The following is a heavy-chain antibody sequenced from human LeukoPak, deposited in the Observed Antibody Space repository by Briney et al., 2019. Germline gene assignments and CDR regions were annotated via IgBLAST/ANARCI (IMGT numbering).Heavy chain of an antibody. D-gene: IGHD1-26*01. Sequence: GRSLRLSCAASGFTFSSYSMYWVRQAPGKGLEWVSSISSSSSYIYYADSVKGRFTISRDNAKNSLYLQMNSLRAEYTAVYYCAGNYYDNWFDPWGQGTLVTVSS. CDR1: GFTFSSYS. V-gene: IGHV3-21*01. J-gene: IGHJ5*02. CDR3: AGNYYDNWFDP. CDR2: ISSSSSYI.